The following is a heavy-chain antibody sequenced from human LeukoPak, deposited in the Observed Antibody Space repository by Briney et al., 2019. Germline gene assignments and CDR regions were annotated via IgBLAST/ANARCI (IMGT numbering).Heavy chain of an antibody. CDR3: ARHCSGGSCYSGFDY. J-gene: IGHJ4*02. V-gene: IGHV1-2*04. CDR1: GYTFTGYY. Sequence: ASVKVSCKASGYTFTGYYMHWVRQAPGQGLEWMGWINPNSGGTNYAQKFQGWVTMTRDTSISTAYMGLSRLRSDDTAVYYCARHCSGGSCYSGFDYWGQGTLVTVSS. D-gene: IGHD2-15*01. CDR2: INPNSGGT.